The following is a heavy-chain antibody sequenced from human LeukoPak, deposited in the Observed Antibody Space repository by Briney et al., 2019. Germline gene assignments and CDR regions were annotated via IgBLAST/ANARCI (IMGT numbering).Heavy chain of an antibody. CDR2: ISGSGGST. Sequence: GGSLRLSCAASGFTFSSYAMSWVRQAPGKGLEGVSAISGSGGSTYYADSVKGRFTISRDNSKNTLYLQMNSLRAEDTAVYYCANMGTGPHFDYWGQGTLVTVSS. J-gene: IGHJ4*02. D-gene: IGHD1-1*01. V-gene: IGHV3-23*01. CDR3: ANMGTGPHFDY. CDR1: GFTFSSYA.